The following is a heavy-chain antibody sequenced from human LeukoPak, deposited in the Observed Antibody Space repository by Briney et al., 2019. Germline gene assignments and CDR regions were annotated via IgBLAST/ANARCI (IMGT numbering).Heavy chain of an antibody. D-gene: IGHD5-12*01. J-gene: IGHJ4*02. V-gene: IGHV3-66*01. CDR2: IYSGGST. CDR3: AREVATILIYYDTRDYYVDY. Sequence: PGGSLRLSCAASGFTVSSNYMSWVRQAPGKGLEWVSVIYSGGSTYYADSVKGRFTNSRDNSKNTLYLQMNSLRAEDTAVYYCAREVATILIYYDTRDYYVDYWGQGTLVTVSS. CDR1: GFTVSSNY.